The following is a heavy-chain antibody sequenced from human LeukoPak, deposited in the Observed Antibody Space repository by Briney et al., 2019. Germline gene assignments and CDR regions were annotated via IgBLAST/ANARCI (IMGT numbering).Heavy chain of an antibody. CDR1: GFTFSSYE. CDR2: ISSSGSTI. V-gene: IGHV3-48*03. D-gene: IGHD5/OR15-5a*01. Sequence: GGSLRLSCAASGFTFSSYEMNWVRQAPGKGLEWVSYISSSGSTIYYADSVKGRFTISRDNSKNTLYLQMNSLRAEDTAVYYCAKESDPSTYYYYYYMDVWGKGTTVTVSS. CDR3: AKESDPSTYYYYYYMDV. J-gene: IGHJ6*03.